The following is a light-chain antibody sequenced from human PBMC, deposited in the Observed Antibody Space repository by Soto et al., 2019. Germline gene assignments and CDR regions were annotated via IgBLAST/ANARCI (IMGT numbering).Light chain of an antibody. CDR1: QGIGTY. V-gene: IGKV1-39*01. CDR3: PQSYSTPVT. J-gene: IGKJ1*01. Sequence: NQMTTGPVALAASGGDSVNVTCRASQGIGTYLVWYQQKSGKAPTVLIYSSSTLQSGVPSRFSGSGSGTDFTLTISRLQPEEFATDYCPQSYSTPVTFGQGTKV. CDR2: SSS.